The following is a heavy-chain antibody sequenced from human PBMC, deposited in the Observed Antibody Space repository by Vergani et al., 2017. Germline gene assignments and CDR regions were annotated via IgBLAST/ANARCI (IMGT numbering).Heavy chain of an antibody. CDR2: IFRSGTT. Sequence: QVQLQESGPGLVKPSETLSLTCTVSGGSINSYYWSWIRQRSDKGLEWVGHIFRSGTTYYNPSLKSRLIMSVDTSKNQFSLKLTSVTAADTAMYYCARENVVIARIFDFWGQGTLVTVSS. CDR3: ARENVVIARIFDF. J-gene: IGHJ4*02. CDR1: GGSINSYY. V-gene: IGHV4-59*06. D-gene: IGHD2-21*01.